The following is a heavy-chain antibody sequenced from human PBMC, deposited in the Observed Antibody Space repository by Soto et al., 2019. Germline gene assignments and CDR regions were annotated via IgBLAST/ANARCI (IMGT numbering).Heavy chain of an antibody. Sequence: SCKASGYTFTSYGMHWVRQAPGKGLEWVAVISYDGSNKYYADSVKGRFTISRDNSKNTLYLQMNSLRAEDMAVYYCAKGGAVASYYYGMDVWGQGTTVTVSS. V-gene: IGHV3-30*18. CDR3: AKGGAVASYYYGMDV. CDR2: ISYDGSNK. D-gene: IGHD6-19*01. J-gene: IGHJ6*02. CDR1: GYTFTSYG.